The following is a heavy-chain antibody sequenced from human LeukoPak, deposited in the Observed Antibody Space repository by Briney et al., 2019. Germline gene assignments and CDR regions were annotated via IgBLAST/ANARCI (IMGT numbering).Heavy chain of an antibody. Sequence: PGGSLRLSCAASGFTFSTYGMHWVRQAPGKGLEWVAFIRFDGSNRYYAASVKGRFTTSRDNPKNTLYLQMNSLRAEDTAMYYCTKDIVVVPTDPNVFDVWGQGTMVTVSS. J-gene: IGHJ3*01. V-gene: IGHV3-30*02. CDR3: TKDIVVVPTDPNVFDV. D-gene: IGHD2-2*01. CDR1: GFTFSTYG. CDR2: IRFDGSNR.